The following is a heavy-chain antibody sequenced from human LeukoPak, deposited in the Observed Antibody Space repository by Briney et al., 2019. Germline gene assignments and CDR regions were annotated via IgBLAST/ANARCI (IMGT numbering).Heavy chain of an antibody. V-gene: IGHV3-23*01. Sequence: GGSLRLSCAASGFTFSSYAMSWVRQAPGKGLEWVSAISGSGGSTYYADSVKGRFTISRDNSKNTLYLQMNSLRAEDTAVYYCARDGITTVPSTEYFQHWGQGTLVTVSS. J-gene: IGHJ1*01. D-gene: IGHD3-10*01. CDR3: ARDGITTVPSTEYFQH. CDR1: GFTFSSYA. CDR2: ISGSGGST.